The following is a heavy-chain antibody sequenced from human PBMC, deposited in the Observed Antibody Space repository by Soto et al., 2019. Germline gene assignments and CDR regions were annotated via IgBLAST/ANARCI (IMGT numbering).Heavy chain of an antibody. CDR1: GFTFDDYA. CDR2: ISWNSGSI. CDR3: AKSPTDIRYYYYYYMDV. Sequence: GGSLRLSCAASGFTFDDYAMHWVRQAPGKGLEWVSGISWNSGSIGYADSVKGRFTISRDNAKNSLYLQMNSLRAEDTALYYCAKSPTDIRYYYYYYMDVWGKGTTVTVSS. J-gene: IGHJ6*03. D-gene: IGHD3-9*01. V-gene: IGHV3-9*01.